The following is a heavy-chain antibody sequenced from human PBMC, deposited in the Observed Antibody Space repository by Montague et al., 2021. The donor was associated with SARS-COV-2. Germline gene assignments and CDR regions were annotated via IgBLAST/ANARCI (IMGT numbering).Heavy chain of an antibody. CDR2: IWWNSGSL. V-gene: IGHV3-9*01. CDR1: GFPFDEHA. CDR3: AKGSGHYVASGLDH. J-gene: IGHJ4*02. D-gene: IGHD4-17*01. Sequence: SLRLSCAASGFPFDEHAMFWVRQAPGKGLEWVSGIWWNSGSLDYADSLKGRFTVSRGNTKNSLYLQMNSLRPDDTALYYCAKGSGHYVASGLDHWGQGTLVTVSS.